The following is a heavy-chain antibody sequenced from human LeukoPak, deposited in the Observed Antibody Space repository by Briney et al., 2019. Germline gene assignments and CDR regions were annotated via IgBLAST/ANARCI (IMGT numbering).Heavy chain of an antibody. CDR3: ARERPASRDGYNALEH. Sequence: PGGSLRLSCAASGFTFSSYAMHWVRQAPGKGLEYVSAISINGGSTYYAHSVKGRFTISRDNSKNTLYLQMGSLRAEDMAVYYCARERPASRDGYNALEHWGQGTLVTVSS. CDR2: ISINGGST. J-gene: IGHJ1*01. CDR1: GFTFSSYA. V-gene: IGHV3-64*01. D-gene: IGHD5-24*01.